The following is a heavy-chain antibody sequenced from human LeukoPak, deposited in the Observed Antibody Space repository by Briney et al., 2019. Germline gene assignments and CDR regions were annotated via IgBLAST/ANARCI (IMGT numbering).Heavy chain of an antibody. Sequence: PGGSLRLSCAASGFTFSNTWMNWVRQAPGKGLEWVSHISSTGTNIYYADSVQGRFTISRDNAKNSLYLQMNSLRDEDTAVYYCARGSTSGWSYWGQGTLVTVSS. J-gene: IGHJ4*01. D-gene: IGHD6-19*01. CDR1: GFTFSNTW. V-gene: IGHV3-48*02. CDR2: ISSTGTNI. CDR3: ARGSTSGWSY.